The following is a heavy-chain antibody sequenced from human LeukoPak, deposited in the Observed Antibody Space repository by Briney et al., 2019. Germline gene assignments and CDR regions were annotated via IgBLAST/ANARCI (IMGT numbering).Heavy chain of an antibody. D-gene: IGHD1-1*01. CDR2: HYHTGRI. V-gene: IGHV4-39*07. J-gene: IGHJ4*02. CDR1: GGSIRGTSYC. Sequence: SETLSLTCSVSGGSIRGTSYCWGWIRQPPGKGPELNGSHYHTGRIYHNPSLNSRVTISVDTSKNQFSLKLSSVNDADKAVYYCARDGSDNWGLFDNWGRGTLVTVSS. CDR3: ARDGSDNWGLFDN.